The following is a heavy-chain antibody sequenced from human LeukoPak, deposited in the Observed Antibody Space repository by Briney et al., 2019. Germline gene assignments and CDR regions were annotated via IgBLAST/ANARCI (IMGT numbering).Heavy chain of an antibody. CDR2: INHSGST. V-gene: IGHV4-34*01. J-gene: IGHJ5*02. CDR3: ARSQFYGSGSYQGRWFDP. Sequence: SETLSLTCAVYGGSFSGYYWSWIRQPPGKGLEWIGEINHSGSTNYNPSLKSRVNISVEKSKNQFSLKLSSVTAADTAVYYCARSQFYGSGSYQGRWFDPWGQGTLVTVSS. D-gene: IGHD3-10*01. CDR1: GGSFSGYY.